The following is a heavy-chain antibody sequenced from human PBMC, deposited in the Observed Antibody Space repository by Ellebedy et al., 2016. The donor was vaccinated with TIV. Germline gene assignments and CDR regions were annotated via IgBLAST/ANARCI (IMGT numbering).Heavy chain of an antibody. CDR3: ARSRSSGWLHTPDY. CDR2: IWYDGSNK. Sequence: PGGSLRLSCAASGFIFSSYGMHWVRQAPGKGLEWVAVIWYDGSNKYYADSVKGRFTISRDNSKNTLYLQMNSLRAEDTAVYYCARSRSSGWLHTPDYWGQGTLVIVSS. D-gene: IGHD6-19*01. V-gene: IGHV3-33*01. J-gene: IGHJ4*02. CDR1: GFIFSSYG.